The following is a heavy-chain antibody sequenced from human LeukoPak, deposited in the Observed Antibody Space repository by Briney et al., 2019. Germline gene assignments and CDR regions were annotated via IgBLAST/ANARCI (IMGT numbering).Heavy chain of an antibody. D-gene: IGHD2-2*03. CDR2: IKSKTDGGTT. CDR1: GFTFSNAW. J-gene: IGHJ4*02. V-gene: IGHV3-15*01. Sequence: PGGSLRLSCAASGFTFSNAWMSWVRQAPGKGLEWVGRIKSKTDGGTTDYAAPVKGRSTISRDDSKNTLYLQMNSLKTEDTAVYYCTTELGYCSSTSCPIKRGYFDYWGQGTLVTVSS. CDR3: TTELGYCSSTSCPIKRGYFDY.